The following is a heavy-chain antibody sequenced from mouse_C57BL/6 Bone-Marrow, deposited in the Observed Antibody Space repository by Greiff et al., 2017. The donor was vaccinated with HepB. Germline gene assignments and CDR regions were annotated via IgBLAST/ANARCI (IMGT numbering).Heavy chain of an antibody. V-gene: IGHV7-1*01. J-gene: IGHJ1*03. CDR2: SRNKANDYTT. CDR1: GFTFSDFY. Sequence: EVQLVESGGGLVQSGRSLRLSCATSGFTFSDFYMEWVRQAPGKGLEWIAASRNKANDYTTEYSASVKGRFIVSRDTSQSILYLQMNALRAEDTAIYYCARDNYYGSSWYFDVWGTGTTVTVSS. CDR3: ARDNYYGSSWYFDV. D-gene: IGHD1-1*01.